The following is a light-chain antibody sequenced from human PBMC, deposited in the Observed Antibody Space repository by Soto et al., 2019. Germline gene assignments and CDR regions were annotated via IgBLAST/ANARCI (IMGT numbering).Light chain of an antibody. V-gene: IGLV2-8*01. Sequence: QSALTQPPSASGSPGQSVAISCTGTSSDVGGYNYVSWYQQHPGKAPKLMIYEVNKRPSGVPDRFSGSKSGNTASLTVSGLQAEEEADYCFSSYAGSSNVFGTGTKLTVL. J-gene: IGLJ1*01. CDR2: EVN. CDR3: SSYAGSSNV. CDR1: SSDVGGYNY.